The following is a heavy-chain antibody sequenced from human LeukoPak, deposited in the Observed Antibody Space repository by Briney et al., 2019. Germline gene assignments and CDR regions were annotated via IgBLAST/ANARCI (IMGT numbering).Heavy chain of an antibody. Sequence: AGGSLRLSCAASGFTFSVAAMTWVRQAPGKGLEWVSLIGASESTYYADSVKGRFTISRDNSKNTLSLQMNSLRVEDTAMYFCAKDIQLSTWGLGTMVTVSS. CDR2: IGASEST. CDR1: GFTFSVAA. D-gene: IGHD5-24*01. J-gene: IGHJ3*01. CDR3: AKDIQLST. V-gene: IGHV3-23*01.